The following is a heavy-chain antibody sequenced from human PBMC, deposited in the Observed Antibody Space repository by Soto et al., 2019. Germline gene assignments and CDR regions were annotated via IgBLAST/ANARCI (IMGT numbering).Heavy chain of an antibody. CDR1: GGSISSGDYY. Sequence: QVQLQESGPGLVKPSQTLSLTCTVSGGSISSGDYYWSWIRQPPGKGLAWIGSIYYSGSTYYNTSLMSRVTISVDTSKNQFSLKLNSVTAADTAVYYCASRHSSPYFDYWGQGTLVTVSS. CDR2: IYYSGST. V-gene: IGHV4-30-4*01. D-gene: IGHD6-13*01. J-gene: IGHJ4*02. CDR3: ASRHSSPYFDY.